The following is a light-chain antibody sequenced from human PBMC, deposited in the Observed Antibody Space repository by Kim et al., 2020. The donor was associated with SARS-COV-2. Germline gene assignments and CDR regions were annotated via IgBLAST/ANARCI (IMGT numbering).Light chain of an antibody. J-gene: IGLJ2*01. Sequence: GQSITISCTGTSSDVVGYNYVSWYQQHPGKAPKLIIYDVSNRPSGVSNRFSGSKSGNTASLTISGLQAEDEADYYCSSYTSSSTLVFGGGTHLTVL. CDR3: SSYTSSSTLV. V-gene: IGLV2-14*03. CDR1: SSDVVGYNY. CDR2: DVS.